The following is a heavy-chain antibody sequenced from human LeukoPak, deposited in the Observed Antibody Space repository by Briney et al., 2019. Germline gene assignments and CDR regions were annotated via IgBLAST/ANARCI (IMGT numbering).Heavy chain of an antibody. Sequence: SVKVSCKASGGTFSSYAISWVRQAPGQGLEWMGGTIPIFGTANYAQKFQGRVTITADESTSTAYMELSSLGSEDTAVYYCARYYGSGSYPYYFDYWGQGTLVTVSS. CDR2: TIPIFGTA. V-gene: IGHV1-69*13. J-gene: IGHJ4*02. D-gene: IGHD3-10*01. CDR1: GGTFSSYA. CDR3: ARYYGSGSYPYYFDY.